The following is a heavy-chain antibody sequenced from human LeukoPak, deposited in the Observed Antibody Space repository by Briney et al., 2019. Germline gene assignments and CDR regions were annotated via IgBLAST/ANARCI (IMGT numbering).Heavy chain of an antibody. CDR1: GFTFRNYA. J-gene: IGHJ2*01. V-gene: IGHV3-23*01. D-gene: IGHD6-13*01. CDR3: VREAVSSSWNNWYFDL. Sequence: GGSLRVSCAASGFTFRNYAMSWVRQAPGKGLEWVSGISAGGGGTYYADSVRGRFTISRDNSKNTLYLQMNSLRAGDTAVYYCVREAVSSSWNNWYFDLWGRGTLVTVSS. CDR2: ISAGGGGT.